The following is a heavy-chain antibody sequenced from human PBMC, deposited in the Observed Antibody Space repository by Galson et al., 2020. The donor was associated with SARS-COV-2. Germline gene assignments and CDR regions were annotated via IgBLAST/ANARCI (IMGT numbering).Heavy chain of an antibody. V-gene: IGHV4-31*03. CDR1: GGSISSGGYY. CDR3: ARSHSPGYYPLRWFDP. J-gene: IGHJ5*02. D-gene: IGHD3-22*01. Sequence: SETLSLTCTVSGGSISSGGYYWSWIRQHPGKGLEWIGYIYYSGSTYYNPSLKSRVTISVDTSKNQFSLKLSSVTAADTAVYYCARSHSPGYYPLRWFDPWGQGTLVTVSS. CDR2: IYYSGST.